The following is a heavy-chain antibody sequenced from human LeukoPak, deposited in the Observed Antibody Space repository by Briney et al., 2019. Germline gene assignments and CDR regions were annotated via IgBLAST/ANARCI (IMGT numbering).Heavy chain of an antibody. D-gene: IGHD6-13*01. Sequence: PGGSLRLSCAASGFTVSSNYMSWVRQAPGKGLEWVSVIYSGGSTYYADSVKGRFTISRDNSKNTLYLQMNSLRAEDTAVYYCARSGGYSSSSTPGFDYWGQGTLVTVSS. CDR2: IYSGGST. CDR3: ARSGGYSSSSTPGFDY. V-gene: IGHV3-66*01. J-gene: IGHJ4*02. CDR1: GFTVSSNY.